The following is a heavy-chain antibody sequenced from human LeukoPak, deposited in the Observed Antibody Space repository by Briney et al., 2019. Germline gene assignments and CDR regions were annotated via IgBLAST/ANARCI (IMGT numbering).Heavy chain of an antibody. CDR3: ATCGVLNHYFGMGD. CDR1: GFTFSSYA. J-gene: IGHJ6*02. D-gene: IGHD1-14*01. CDR2: MDVDGNEK. V-gene: IGHV3-7*01. Sequence: GGSLRLSCAASGFTFSSYAMNWVRQAPGKGLEWVANMDVDGNEKNYVDSVKGRFTISRDNVKNSLYLHMDALSAEDTAVYYCATCGVLNHYFGMGDWGQGTTVTVSS.